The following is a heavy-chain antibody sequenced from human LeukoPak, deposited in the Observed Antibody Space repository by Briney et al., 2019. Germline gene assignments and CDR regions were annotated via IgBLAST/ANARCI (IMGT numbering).Heavy chain of an antibody. CDR1: GFPFSSYA. D-gene: IGHD3-10*01. V-gene: IGHV3-23*01. J-gene: IGHJ6*02. CDR2: IGSDGKT. CDR3: ARDLHYYGAMDV. Sequence: GGRLRLSCEASGFPFSSYAMTWVRQAPGKGLEWVSSIGSDGKTHYSESVKGRFVISRDNFGGMMFLQLNSLRVEDTALYYCARDLHYYGAMDVWGQGTTVTVSS.